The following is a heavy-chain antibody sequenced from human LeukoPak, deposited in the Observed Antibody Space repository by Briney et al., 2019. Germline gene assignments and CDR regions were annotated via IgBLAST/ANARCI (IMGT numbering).Heavy chain of an antibody. Sequence: SETLSLTCTVSGGSISSYYWSWIRQPPGKGLEWIGQIDHSGSTNYNPSLKSRVTMSVVTSKSQFSLKVTSVTAADTATYFCAREHEGYFDLWGRGTLVTVSS. J-gene: IGHJ2*01. CDR1: GGSISSYY. CDR2: IDHSGST. CDR3: AREHEGYFDL. V-gene: IGHV4-34*01.